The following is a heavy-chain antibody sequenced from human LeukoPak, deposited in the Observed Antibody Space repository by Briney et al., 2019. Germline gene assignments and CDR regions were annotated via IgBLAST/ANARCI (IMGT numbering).Heavy chain of an antibody. D-gene: IGHD4-11*01. J-gene: IGHJ6*03. Sequence: GSLRLSCAASGFTFSSYAMSWIRQPPAKGLEWMGEINHSGSTNYNPSLKSRVTISVDTSKNQFSLKLSSVTAADTAVYYCARAGATVTYYYYYYYMDVWGKGTTVTVSS. CDR2: INHSGST. V-gene: IGHV4-34*01. CDR1: GFTFSSYA. CDR3: ARAGATVTYYYYYYYMDV.